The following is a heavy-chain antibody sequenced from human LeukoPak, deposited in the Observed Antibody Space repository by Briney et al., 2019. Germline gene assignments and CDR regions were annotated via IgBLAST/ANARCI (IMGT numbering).Heavy chain of an antibody. CDR1: GYTFTAQY. Sequence: SVKVSCKACGYTFTAQYMHWLRQAPGQGLEWMGRINPSSGGTNYVQKFQGRVTTTRDTSITTAYMELTSLRSDDTAVYYCASGTTERIDYWGQGTLVTVSS. D-gene: IGHD1-1*01. CDR3: ASGTTERIDY. CDR2: INPSSGGT. V-gene: IGHV1-2*06. J-gene: IGHJ4*02.